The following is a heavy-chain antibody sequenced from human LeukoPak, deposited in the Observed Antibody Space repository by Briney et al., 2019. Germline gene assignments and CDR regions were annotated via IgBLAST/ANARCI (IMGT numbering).Heavy chain of an antibody. D-gene: IGHD1-26*01. CDR2: IWYDGSNK. Sequence: PGGSLRLSCAASGFTFSSYGMHWVRQAPGKGLEWVAVIWYDGSNKYYADSVKGRFTISRDNSKNTLYLQMNSLRAEDTAVYYCARDTDVGATYYLDYWGQGTLVTVSS. CDR3: ARDTDVGATYYLDY. J-gene: IGHJ4*02. V-gene: IGHV3-33*01. CDR1: GFTFSSYG.